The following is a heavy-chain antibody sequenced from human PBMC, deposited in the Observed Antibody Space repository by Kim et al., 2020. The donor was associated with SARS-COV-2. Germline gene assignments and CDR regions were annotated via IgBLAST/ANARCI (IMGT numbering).Heavy chain of an antibody. D-gene: IGHD5-18*01. CDR1: GGSFSGYY. Sequence: SETLSLTCAVYGGSFSGYYWSWIRQPPGKGLEWIGEINHSGSTNYNPSLKSRVTISVDTSKNQFSLKLSSVTAADTAVYYCARVMRGYSYGLGHNYYYYYGMDVWGQGTTVTVSS. CDR3: ARVMRGYSYGLGHNYYYYYGMDV. V-gene: IGHV4-34*01. CDR2: INHSGST. J-gene: IGHJ6*02.